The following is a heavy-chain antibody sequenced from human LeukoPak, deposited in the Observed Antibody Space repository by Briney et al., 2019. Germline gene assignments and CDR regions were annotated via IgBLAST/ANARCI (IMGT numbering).Heavy chain of an antibody. CDR3: VRITQGTIDY. J-gene: IGHJ4*02. CDR2: ISYSGST. V-gene: IGHV4-59*01. Sequence: SETLSLTCTVSGGSISSYYWGWIRLPPGKGLEWIGYISYSGSTTYIPSLKSRVTILVDTSKNQFSLKLSSVTVADTAVYYCVRITQGTIDYWGRGTLVTVSS. CDR1: GGSISSYY. D-gene: IGHD3-10*01.